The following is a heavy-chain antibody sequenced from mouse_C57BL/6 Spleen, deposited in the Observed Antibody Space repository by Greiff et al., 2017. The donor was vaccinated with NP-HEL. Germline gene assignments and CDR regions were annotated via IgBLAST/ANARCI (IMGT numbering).Heavy chain of an antibody. Sequence: QVQLKESGAELMKPGASVKLSCKATGYTFTGYWIEWVKQRPGHGLEWIGEILPGSGSTNYNEKFKGKATFTADTSSNTAYMQLSSLTTEDSAIYYCARSRLYYYGSSYPHWYFDVWGTGTTVTVSS. V-gene: IGHV1-9*01. CDR1: GYTFTGYW. CDR3: ARSRLYYYGSSYPHWYFDV. CDR2: ILPGSGST. J-gene: IGHJ1*03. D-gene: IGHD1-1*01.